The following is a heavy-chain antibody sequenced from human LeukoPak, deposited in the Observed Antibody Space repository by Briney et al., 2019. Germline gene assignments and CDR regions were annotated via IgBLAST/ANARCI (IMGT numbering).Heavy chain of an antibody. Sequence: GGSLRLSCAASGFTFSSYGMHWVRQAPGKGLVWVAVIWYDGSNKYYADSVKGRFTIARDNSKNTLYLQMNSLRAEDTAVYYCARDRGIQLWSPYFDYWGQGTLVTVSS. J-gene: IGHJ4*02. D-gene: IGHD5-18*01. V-gene: IGHV3-33*01. CDR2: IWYDGSNK. CDR3: ARDRGIQLWSPYFDY. CDR1: GFTFSSYG.